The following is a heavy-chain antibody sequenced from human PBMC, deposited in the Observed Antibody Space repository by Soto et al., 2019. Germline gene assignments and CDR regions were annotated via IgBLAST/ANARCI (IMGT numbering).Heavy chain of an antibody. D-gene: IGHD2-2*01. Sequence: PGGSLRLSCAAYGFTFSSYGMHWVRQAPGKGLEWVAVIWYDGSNKYYADSVKGRFTISRDNSKNTLYLQMNSLRAEDTAVYYCARDIEDIVVVPAAYYLDVWGPGTTVTVSS. CDR1: GFTFSSYG. J-gene: IGHJ6*02. CDR2: IWYDGSNK. CDR3: ARDIEDIVVVPAAYYLDV. V-gene: IGHV3-33*01.